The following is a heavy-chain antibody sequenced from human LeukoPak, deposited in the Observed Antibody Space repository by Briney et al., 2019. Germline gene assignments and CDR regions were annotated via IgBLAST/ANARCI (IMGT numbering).Heavy chain of an antibody. CDR2: ISYDGSNK. Sequence: GGPLRLSCAASGFTFSSYAMHWVRQAPGKGLEWVAVISYDGSNKYYADSVKGRFTISRDNSKNTLYLQMNSLRAEDTAVYYCARELERDGYSYGAFDYWGQGTLVTVSS. CDR1: GFTFSSYA. J-gene: IGHJ4*02. D-gene: IGHD5-18*01. CDR3: ARELERDGYSYGAFDY. V-gene: IGHV3-30-3*01.